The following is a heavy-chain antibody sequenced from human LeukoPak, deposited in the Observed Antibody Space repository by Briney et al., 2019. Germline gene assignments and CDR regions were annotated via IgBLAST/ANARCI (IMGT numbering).Heavy chain of an antibody. D-gene: IGHD5-12*01. V-gene: IGHV4-61*02. Sequence: SETLSLICTVSGGSISSGSYYWSWIPQPAGKGLEWIGRIYTSGSTNYNPSLKSRVTISVDTSKNQFSLKLSSVTAADTAVYYCATSGLRPIYYYYGMDVWGQGTTVTVSS. CDR1: GGSISSGSYY. CDR3: ATSGLRPIYYYYGMDV. CDR2: IYTSGST. J-gene: IGHJ6*02.